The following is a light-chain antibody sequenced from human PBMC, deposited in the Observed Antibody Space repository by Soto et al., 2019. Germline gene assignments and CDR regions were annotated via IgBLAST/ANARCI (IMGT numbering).Light chain of an antibody. CDR3: QNWGTGIGV. CDR1: SGHSSYA. CDR2: LNSDGSH. J-gene: IGLJ3*02. V-gene: IGLV4-69*01. Sequence: QSVLTQSPSASASLGDSVKLTCTLSSGHSSYAIAWHQQQPEKGPRYLMKLNSDGSHNKGDGIPDRFSGSSSGAARYLTISSLQSEDEADYYCQNWGTGIGVFGGGTKVTVL.